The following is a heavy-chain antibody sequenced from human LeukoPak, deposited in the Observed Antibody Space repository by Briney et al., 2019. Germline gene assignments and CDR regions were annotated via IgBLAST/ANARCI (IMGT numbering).Heavy chain of an antibody. V-gene: IGHV3-30*04. J-gene: IGHJ4*02. Sequence: GGSLRLSCAASGFTFSSYAMHWVRQAPGKGLEWVAVISYDGSNKYYADSVKGQFTISRDNSKNTLYLQMNSLRAEDTAVYYCARDFNEAVITTQPDYWGQGTLVTVSS. D-gene: IGHD3-22*01. CDR3: ARDFNEAVITTQPDY. CDR1: GFTFSSYA. CDR2: ISYDGSNK.